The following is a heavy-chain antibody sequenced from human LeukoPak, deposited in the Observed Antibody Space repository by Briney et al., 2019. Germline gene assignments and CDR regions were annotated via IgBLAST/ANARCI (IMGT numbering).Heavy chain of an antibody. J-gene: IGHJ4*02. V-gene: IGHV3-7*01. Sequence: GGSLRLSCAASGLTFSSYWMSWVRQAPGKGLESVANMKYDGSEKYYVDSVKGRVTIYRDNAKNSLYLKMNRLRAEDTGVYYCARDIAAAGLFLDYRGQGTLVTVCS. D-gene: IGHD6-13*01. CDR2: MKYDGSEK. CDR1: GLTFSSYW. CDR3: ARDIAAAGLFLDY.